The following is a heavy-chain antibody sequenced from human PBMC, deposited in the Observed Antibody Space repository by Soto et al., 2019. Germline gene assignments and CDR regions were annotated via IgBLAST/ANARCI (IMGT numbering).Heavy chain of an antibody. V-gene: IGHV3-30*18. J-gene: IGHJ1*01. CDR1: GFTFSSYG. CDR3: AKDREGSSSGYFQH. Sequence: GGSLRLSCAASGFTFSSYGMHWVRQAPGKGLEWVAVISYDGSNKYYADSVKGRFTISRDNSKNTLYLQMNSLRAEDTAVYYCAKDREGSSSGYFQHWGQGTQVTVSS. CDR2: ISYDGSNK. D-gene: IGHD6-6*01.